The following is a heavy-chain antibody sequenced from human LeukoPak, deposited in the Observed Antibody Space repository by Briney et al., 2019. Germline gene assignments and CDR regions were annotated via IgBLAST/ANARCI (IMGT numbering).Heavy chain of an antibody. CDR2: ISSSSSTI. J-gene: IGHJ3*02. D-gene: IGHD6-19*01. Sequence: GGSLRLSCAASGFTFSNAWMSWVRQAPGKGLEWVSYISSSSSTIYYADSVKGRFTISRDNAKNSLYLQMNSLRAEDTAVYYCASIAVAAPGDAFDIWGQGTMVTVSS. V-gene: IGHV3-48*01. CDR1: GFTFSNAW. CDR3: ASIAVAAPGDAFDI.